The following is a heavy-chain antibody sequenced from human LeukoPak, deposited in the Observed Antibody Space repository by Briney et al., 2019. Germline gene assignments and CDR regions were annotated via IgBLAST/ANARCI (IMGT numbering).Heavy chain of an antibody. D-gene: IGHD1-1*01. J-gene: IGHJ4*02. CDR1: GFTFSSYS. V-gene: IGHV3-48*04. CDR3: ARGRLQLGIVDFDY. CDR2: ISVGSGII. Sequence: GGSLRLSCAASGFTFSSYSMNWVRQAPGKGLEWISYISVGSGIISYADSVKGRFTISRDSAENSLYLQMNSLRAEDTAVYYCARGRLQLGIVDFDYWGQGTLVTVSS.